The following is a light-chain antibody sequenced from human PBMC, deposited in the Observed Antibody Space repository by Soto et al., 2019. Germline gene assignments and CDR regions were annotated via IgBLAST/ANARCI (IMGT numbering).Light chain of an antibody. V-gene: IGKV3-15*01. CDR2: GAS. J-gene: IGKJ5*01. CDR3: QQYNNWPPIT. CDR1: QSISSSY. Sequence: EIVLTQSPGTLSLSPGEIATLSFSASQSISSSYLAWYQQKPGQAPRLLIYGASTRATDIPARFSGSGSGTDFTLTISNLQSEDFAVYYCQQYNNWPPITFGQGTRLEIK.